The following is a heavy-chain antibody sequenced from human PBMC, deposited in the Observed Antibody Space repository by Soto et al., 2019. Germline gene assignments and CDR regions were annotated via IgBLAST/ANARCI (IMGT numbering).Heavy chain of an antibody. J-gene: IGHJ6*02. CDR3: ARGGEIVVVPAAPLCHEGYGMAV. D-gene: IGHD2-2*01. CDR2: IIPILGIA. V-gene: IGHV1-69*02. Sequence: QVQLVQSGAEVKKPGSSVKVSCKASGGTFSSYTISWVRQAPGQGLEWMGRIIPILGIANYAQKFEGRVTYTADKSTRTAYMQLSSLKAEDTAVDYWARGGEIVVVPAAPLCHEGYGMAVWGQGSTVTASS. CDR1: GGTFSSYT.